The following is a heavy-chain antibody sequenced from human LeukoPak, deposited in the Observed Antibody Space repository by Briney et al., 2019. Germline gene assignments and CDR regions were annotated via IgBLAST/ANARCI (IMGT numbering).Heavy chain of an antibody. Sequence: ASVKVSCKASGYTFTSYGISWVRQAPGQGLEWMGWISAYNGNINYAQKLQGRVTMTTDASTSTAYTELRSLGSDDTAVYYCARRTYSSSSSIFEYWGQGTLVTVSS. CDR2: ISAYNGNI. V-gene: IGHV1-18*01. J-gene: IGHJ4*02. CDR3: ARRTYSSSSSIFEY. D-gene: IGHD6-6*01. CDR1: GYTFTSYG.